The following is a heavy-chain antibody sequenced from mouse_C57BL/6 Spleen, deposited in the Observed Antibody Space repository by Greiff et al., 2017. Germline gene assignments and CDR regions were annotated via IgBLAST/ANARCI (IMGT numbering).Heavy chain of an antibody. J-gene: IGHJ3*01. CDR1: GYTFTSYW. V-gene: IGHV1-53*01. CDR2: INPSSGGT. D-gene: IGHD1-1*01. Sequence: QVQLQQPGTELVKPGASVKLSCKASGYTFTSYWMHWVKQRPGQGLEWIGNINPSSGGTNYNEKFKSKATLTVDKSSSTAYLPLSSLTSEGSAAYDRAREGGYYFGSRAGFAYWGQGTLVTVSA. CDR3: AREGGYYFGSRAGFAY.